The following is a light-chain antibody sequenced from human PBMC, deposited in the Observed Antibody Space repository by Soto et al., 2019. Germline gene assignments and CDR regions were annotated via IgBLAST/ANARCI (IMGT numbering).Light chain of an antibody. CDR3: SSYTSTSTLLI. J-gene: IGLJ1*01. Sequence: QSVVAQPACVSGSSGQAITISCTGTSSDVGGYNYVSWYQHHPGKAPKLMIYEVSSRPSGVSYRFSGSKSGYTASLTISGLQAEDEADYYCSSYTSTSTLLIFGTGTKVTAL. CDR2: EVS. CDR1: SSDVGGYNY. V-gene: IGLV2-14*01.